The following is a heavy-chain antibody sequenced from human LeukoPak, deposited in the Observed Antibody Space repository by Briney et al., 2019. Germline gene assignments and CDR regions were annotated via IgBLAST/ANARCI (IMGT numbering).Heavy chain of an antibody. CDR2: IIPILGIA. D-gene: IGHD2-2*01. Sequence: GASVKVSCKPAGYTFSSYAISWVRQAPGQGLEWMGRIIPILGIANYAQRFQGRVTITADKSTSTAYMELSSLRSEDTAVYYCARDQEGSTSDCFDPWGQGTLVTVSS. V-gene: IGHV1-69*04. CDR3: ARDQEGSTSDCFDP. CDR1: GYTFSSYA. J-gene: IGHJ5*02.